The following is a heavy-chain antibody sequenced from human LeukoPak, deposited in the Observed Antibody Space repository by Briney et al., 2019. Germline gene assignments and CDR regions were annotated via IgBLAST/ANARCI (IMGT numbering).Heavy chain of an antibody. CDR3: GRVEPFYY. Sequence: GLEWMGVIHPGDSDSRYSPSFQGQVTMSIDDATRTAYLQWNSLKASGTAMYYCGRVEPFYYWGQGTMVTVSS. D-gene: IGHD1-14*01. CDR2: IHPGDSDS. J-gene: IGHJ4*02. V-gene: IGHV5-51*01.